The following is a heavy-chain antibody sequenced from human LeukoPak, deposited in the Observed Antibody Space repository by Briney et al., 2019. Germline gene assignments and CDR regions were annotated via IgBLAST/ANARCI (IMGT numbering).Heavy chain of an antibody. J-gene: IGHJ5*02. D-gene: IGHD1-26*01. CDR2: ISWNSGSI. V-gene: IGHV3-9*01. CDR1: GFTFDDYA. Sequence: PGRSLRLFCAASGFTFDDYAMHWVRQAPGKGLEWVSGISWNSGSIGYADSVKGRFTISRDNAKNSLYLQMNSLRAEDTALYYCAKDQSGSYYSGNWFDPWGQGTLVTVSS. CDR3: AKDQSGSYYSGNWFDP.